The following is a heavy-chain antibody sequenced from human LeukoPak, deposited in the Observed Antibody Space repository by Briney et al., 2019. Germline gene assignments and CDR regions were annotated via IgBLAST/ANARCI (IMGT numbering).Heavy chain of an antibody. CDR3: ARASYGGSPFDY. J-gene: IGHJ4*02. CDR1: GYSISSGYY. CDR2: IDDSGST. V-gene: IGHV4-38-2*01. D-gene: IGHD5-12*01. Sequence: SETLSLTCAVSGYSISSGYYWGWIRQPAGKGVEWIGSIDDSGSTYYKPSLKSRVTISVDTSKNQFSLKLSSVTAADTAVYYCARASYGGSPFDYWGQGTLVTVSS.